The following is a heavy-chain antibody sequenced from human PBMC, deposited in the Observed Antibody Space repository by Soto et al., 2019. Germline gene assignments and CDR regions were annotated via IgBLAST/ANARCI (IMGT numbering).Heavy chain of an antibody. CDR3: VRRHVSATGIDWFDP. J-gene: IGHJ5*02. CDR1: GYTFTGYG. V-gene: IGHV1-3*01. D-gene: IGHD6-13*01. CDR2: INAANGDT. Sequence: ASVKVSCKASGYTFTGYGIHWVRQAPGQRLEWMGWINAANGDTKYSPKFQGRVTITRDTSASTAHMELSSLRSEDTAVYYCVRRHVSATGIDWFDPWGQGTLVTVSS.